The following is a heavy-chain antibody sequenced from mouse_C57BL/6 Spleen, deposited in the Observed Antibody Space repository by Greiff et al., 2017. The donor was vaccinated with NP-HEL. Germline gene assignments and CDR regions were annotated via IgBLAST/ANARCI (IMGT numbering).Heavy chain of an antibody. CDR1: GYTFTDYY. D-gene: IGHD2-4*01. J-gene: IGHJ4*01. V-gene: IGHV1-19*01. Sequence: EVQLQESGPVLVKPGASVKMSCKASGYTFTDYYMNWVKQSHGKSLEWIGVINPYNGGTSYNQKFKGKATLTVDKSSSTAYMELNSLTSEDSAVYYCASMRDYDGRGSYAMDYWGQGTSVTVSS. CDR3: ASMRDYDGRGSYAMDY. CDR2: INPYNGGT.